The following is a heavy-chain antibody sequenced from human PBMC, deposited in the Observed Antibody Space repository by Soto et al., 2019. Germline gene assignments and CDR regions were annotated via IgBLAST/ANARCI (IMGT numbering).Heavy chain of an antibody. D-gene: IGHD2-15*01. CDR1: GYAFISYW. J-gene: IGHJ5*02. V-gene: IGHV5-51*01. CDR2: IYPGDSDT. Sequence: GESLKISCQGSGYAFISYWSAWVRQMPGKGLEWMGIIYPGDSDTGYSPSFQGQVTISVDKSITTAYLQWSSLKASDTDMYYCARGYCNANICDPSFDHWGQGTMVTVSS. CDR3: ARGYCNANICDPSFDH.